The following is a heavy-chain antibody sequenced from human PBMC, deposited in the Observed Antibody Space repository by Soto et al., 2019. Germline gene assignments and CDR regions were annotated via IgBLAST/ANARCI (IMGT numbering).Heavy chain of an antibody. CDR2: IDYSGST. CDR3: ARGAPSEYYYDSSGYSNFDY. CDR1: GVSISSGGYY. V-gene: IGHV4-31*03. D-gene: IGHD3-22*01. Sequence: SETLSLTCTVSGVSISSGGYYWSWIRQHPGKGLEWIGYIDYSGSTYYNQSLKSRVTISVDTSKNQFSLKLSSVTAADTAVYYCARGAPSEYYYDSSGYSNFDYWGQGTLVTSPQ. J-gene: IGHJ4*02.